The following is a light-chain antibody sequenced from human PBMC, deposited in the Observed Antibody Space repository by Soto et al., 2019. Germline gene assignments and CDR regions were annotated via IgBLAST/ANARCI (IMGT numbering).Light chain of an antibody. CDR1: QNINSH. CDR2: AAS. V-gene: IGKV1-39*01. J-gene: IGKJ2*01. CDR3: QQSHITTLFT. Sequence: DIQMTQSPSSLSASIGDRVTITCRASQNINSHLNWYQQKPGKAPKVAIYAASRLQSGVPSRFSGSGSGTEFTLTISSLEPEDFATYYCQQSHITTLFTFGKGTKLEIK.